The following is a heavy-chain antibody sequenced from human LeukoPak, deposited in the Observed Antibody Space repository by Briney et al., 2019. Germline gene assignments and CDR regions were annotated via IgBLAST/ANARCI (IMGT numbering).Heavy chain of an antibody. J-gene: IGHJ6*02. CDR3: ARDYYADYVGYYYYGMDV. D-gene: IGHD4-17*01. CDR1: AYISTKYG. Sequence: ASAMVSCKASAYISTKYGMTRGRHPPGQGLQWRVWISVYNGDTNYAQSRQGRVTMTTETSTNTAYMELRSLRSDDTAVYYRARDYYADYVGYYYYGMDVWGQGTTVTVSS. V-gene: IGHV1-18*01. CDR2: ISVYNGDT.